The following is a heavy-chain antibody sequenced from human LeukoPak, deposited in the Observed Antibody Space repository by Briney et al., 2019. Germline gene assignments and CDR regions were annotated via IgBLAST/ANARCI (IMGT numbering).Heavy chain of an antibody. V-gene: IGHV3-30*04. Sequence: PGGSLRLSCAACGFTFSSYAMHWVRQAPGKGLEWVAVISYDGSNKYYADSVKGRFTISRDNSKNTLYLQMNSLRAEDTAVYYCAREGGSDAFDIWGQGTMVTVSS. CDR2: ISYDGSNK. J-gene: IGHJ3*02. CDR3: AREGGSDAFDI. D-gene: IGHD2-15*01. CDR1: GFTFSSYA.